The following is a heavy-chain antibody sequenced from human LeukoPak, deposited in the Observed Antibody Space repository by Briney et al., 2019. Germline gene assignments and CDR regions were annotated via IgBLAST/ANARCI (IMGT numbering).Heavy chain of an antibody. Sequence: SETLSLTCTVSGGSISSYYWSWMRQPPGKGLEWIGYSYYSGSTNYNPSLKSRVTISVDTSKNQFSLKLSSVTAADTAVYYCARGAYCGGDCYSSSVYDYWYFDLWGRGTLVTVSS. CDR2: SYYSGST. J-gene: IGHJ2*01. CDR3: ARGAYCGGDCYSSSVYDYWYFDL. CDR1: GGSISSYY. V-gene: IGHV4-59*01. D-gene: IGHD2-21*02.